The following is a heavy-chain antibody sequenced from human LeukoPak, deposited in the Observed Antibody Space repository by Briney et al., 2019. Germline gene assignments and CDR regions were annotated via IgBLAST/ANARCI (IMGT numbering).Heavy chain of an antibody. CDR2: IYTSWST. CDR1: GGSISSHY. V-gene: IGHV4-4*07. Sequence: SETLSLTCTVSGGSISSHYWSWIRQPAGKGLEWISRIYTSWSTNYNPCLRSLVTLSVHSSKHHVSLNLSPVTPAHTPVYHCARGDPQDYWGQGTLVTVSS. J-gene: IGHJ4*02. CDR3: ARGDPQDY.